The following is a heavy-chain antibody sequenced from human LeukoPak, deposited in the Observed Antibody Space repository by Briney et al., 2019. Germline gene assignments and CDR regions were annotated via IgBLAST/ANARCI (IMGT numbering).Heavy chain of an antibody. CDR3: AREGEIGYDLSDY. V-gene: IGHV1-46*01. Sequence: ASVNVSCKASGYTFTNYYMNWVRQAPGQGLEWMGIINPSGGSTSYAQKFQGRVTVTRDTSTSTVYMELSSLRSEDTAMYYCAREGEIGYDLSDYWGQGTLVTVSS. CDR1: GYTFTNYY. J-gene: IGHJ4*02. D-gene: IGHD5-12*01. CDR2: INPSGGST.